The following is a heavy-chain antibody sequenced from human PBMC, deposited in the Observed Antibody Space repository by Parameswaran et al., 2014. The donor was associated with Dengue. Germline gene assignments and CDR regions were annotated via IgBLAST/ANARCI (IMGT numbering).Heavy chain of an antibody. CDR2: ISSSSSYT. D-gene: IGHD3-3*01. J-gene: IGHJ5*02. CDR1: GFTFSDYY. V-gene: IGHV3-11*06. CDR3: ARGSTIFGVVTDRGWFDP. Sequence: GGSLRLSCAASGFTFSDYYMSWIRQAPGKGLEWVSYISSSSSYTNYADSVKGRFTISRDNAKNSLYLQMNSLRAEDTAVYYCARGSTIFGVVTDRGWFDPWGQGTLVTVSS.